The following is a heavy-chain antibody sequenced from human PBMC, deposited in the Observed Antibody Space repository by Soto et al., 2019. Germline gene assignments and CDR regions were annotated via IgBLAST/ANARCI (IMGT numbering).Heavy chain of an antibody. CDR3: ARVFGFGGMDV. Sequence: QVQLQESGPGLVKPSQTLSLTCTVSGGSISSGGYYWSWIRQHPGKGLEWIGYIYYSGSTYYNPSLERRXTXSXXTSKNQFSLKLSSVTAADTAVYYWARVFGFGGMDVWGQGTTVTVSS. V-gene: IGHV4-31*03. CDR1: GGSISSGGYY. D-gene: IGHD3-10*01. CDR2: IYYSGST. J-gene: IGHJ6*02.